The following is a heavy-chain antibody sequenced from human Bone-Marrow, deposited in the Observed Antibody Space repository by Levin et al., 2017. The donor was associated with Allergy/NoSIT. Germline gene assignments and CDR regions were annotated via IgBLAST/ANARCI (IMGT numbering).Heavy chain of an antibody. D-gene: IGHD2-21*01. V-gene: IGHV3-23*01. J-gene: IGHJ5*02. CDR2: ISGSGRTT. CDR1: GFTFSTYA. CDR3: AKESRLVIVDEQDIVGWFDP. Sequence: GGSLRLSCAASGFTFSTYAMSWVRQAPGKALEWVSAISGSGRTTHYADSVRGRFSISRDNSKNTLYLQMNSLRAEDTAFYYCAKESRLVIVDEQDIVGWFDPWGQGTLVTVSS.